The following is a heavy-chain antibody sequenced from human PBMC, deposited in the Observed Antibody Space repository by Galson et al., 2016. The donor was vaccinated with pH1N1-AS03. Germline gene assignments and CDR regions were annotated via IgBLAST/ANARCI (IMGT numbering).Heavy chain of an antibody. D-gene: IGHD1-26*01. Sequence: PARPLRLSCAASGFSFSDYGMHWVRQAPGKELEWITIIRYDGSKKYAHSVKGRFTISRDSLQNTLDLQMNSLSAEDSAVYFCARETIRAGEFDLWGRGTVVTVSS. CDR3: ARETIRAGEFDL. V-gene: IGHV3-33*01. CDR1: GFSFSDYG. J-gene: IGHJ3*01. CDR2: IRYDGSKK.